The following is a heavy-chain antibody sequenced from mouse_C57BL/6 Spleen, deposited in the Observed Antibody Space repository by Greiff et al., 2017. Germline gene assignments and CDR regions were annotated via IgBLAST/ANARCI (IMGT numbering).Heavy chain of an antibody. Sequence: EVQLQQSGPELVKPGASVKISCKASGYTFTDYYMNWVKQSHGKSLEWIGDINPNNGGTSYNQKFKGKATLTVDKSSSTAYMELRSLTSEDSAVYYCAYYGNYNWYFDVWGTGTTGTVSS. J-gene: IGHJ1*03. CDR2: INPNNGGT. CDR1: GYTFTDYY. D-gene: IGHD2-1*01. V-gene: IGHV1-26*01. CDR3: AYYGNYNWYFDV.